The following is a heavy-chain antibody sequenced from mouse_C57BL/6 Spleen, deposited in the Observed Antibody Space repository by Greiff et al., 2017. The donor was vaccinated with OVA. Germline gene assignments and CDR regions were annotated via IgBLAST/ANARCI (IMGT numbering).Heavy chain of an antibody. Sequence: GGGLVQPKGSLKLSCAASGFSFNTYAMNWVRQAPGKGLEWVARIRSKSNNYATYYADSVKDRFTISRDDSESMLYLQMNNLKTEDTAMYYCVRQYGSSHYYAMDYWGQGTSVTVSS. J-gene: IGHJ4*01. CDR1: GFSFNTYA. D-gene: IGHD1-1*01. CDR3: VRQYGSSHYYAMDY. V-gene: IGHV10-1*01. CDR2: IRSKSNNYAT.